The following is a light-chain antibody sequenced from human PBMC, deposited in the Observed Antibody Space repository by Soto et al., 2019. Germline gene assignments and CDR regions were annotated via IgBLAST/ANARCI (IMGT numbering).Light chain of an antibody. Sequence: QSALTQPPSVSGAPGQRVTISCTGSSSNIGAGYDVHWYQQLPGTAPKLLIYGNSNRPSGVPDRFSGSKSGTSASLAITGLQAEVEAVYYCQYYDSSLSALYVFGTGTKVTVL. J-gene: IGLJ1*01. CDR1: SSNIGAGYD. CDR2: GNS. V-gene: IGLV1-40*01. CDR3: QYYDSSLSALYV.